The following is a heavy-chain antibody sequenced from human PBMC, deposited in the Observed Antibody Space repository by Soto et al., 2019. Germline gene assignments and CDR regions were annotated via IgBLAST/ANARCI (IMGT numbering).Heavy chain of an antibody. CDR3: ARAYTWGVAGGGT. CDR1: GYTFTSLD. Sequence: QVQLVQSGAEVKKPGASVKISCKASGYTFTSLDITWVRQATGQGLEWMGWMNPNSGNTGYAQKFQGRVTMTRNTSRSTAYMERSSLRSEDTAVYYCARAYTWGVAGGGTWGQGTLVIVSS. D-gene: IGHD6-19*01. J-gene: IGHJ4*02. CDR2: MNPNSGNT. V-gene: IGHV1-8*01.